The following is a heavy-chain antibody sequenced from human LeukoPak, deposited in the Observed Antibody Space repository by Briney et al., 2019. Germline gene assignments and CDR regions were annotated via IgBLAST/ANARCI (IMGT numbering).Heavy chain of an antibody. CDR3: ARDSSEFRSLIFH. Sequence: ASVKVSCKASGGTFSSYAISWVRQAPGQGLEWMGGIIPIFGTANYAQKFQGRVTITADESTSTAYMELSSLRSEDTAVYYCARDSSEFRSLIFHWGQGTLVTVSS. CDR1: GGTFSSYA. J-gene: IGHJ1*01. V-gene: IGHV1-69*13. CDR2: IIPIFGTA. D-gene: IGHD3-9*01.